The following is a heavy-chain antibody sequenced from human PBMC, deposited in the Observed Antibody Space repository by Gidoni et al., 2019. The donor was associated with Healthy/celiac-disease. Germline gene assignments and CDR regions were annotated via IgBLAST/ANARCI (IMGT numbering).Heavy chain of an antibody. V-gene: IGHV1-69*01. CDR3: AGGGGWGFVDY. CDR2: IIPIFVTA. CDR1: GGTFSSYA. Sequence: QVQLVQSGAEVKKPGSSVKVSCKASGGTFSSYAISWVRQAPGQGLEWMGGIIPIFVTANYAQKFQGRVTITADESTSTAYRELSSRESGDTAVYYCAGGGGWGFVDYWGQGTLVTVSS. J-gene: IGHJ4*02. D-gene: IGHD3-16*01.